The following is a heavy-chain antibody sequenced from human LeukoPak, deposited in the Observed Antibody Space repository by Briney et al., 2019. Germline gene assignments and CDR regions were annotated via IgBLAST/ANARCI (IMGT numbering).Heavy chain of an antibody. J-gene: IGHJ4*02. Sequence: ASVKVSCKASGYTFTNNYLHWVRQAPGQGLEWMGMINPRDGSTSYAQNFQGRDTVTRDTSTTTVHMELRGLRSEDTAVYYCARDQEGFDYWGQGTVVTVSS. CDR1: GYTFTNNY. V-gene: IGHV1-46*01. CDR3: ARDQEGFDY. CDR2: INPRDGST.